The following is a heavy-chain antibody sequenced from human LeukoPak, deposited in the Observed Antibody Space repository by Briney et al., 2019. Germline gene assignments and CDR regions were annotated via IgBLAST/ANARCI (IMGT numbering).Heavy chain of an antibody. CDR2: IYPGDSET. V-gene: IGHV5-51*01. J-gene: IGHJ4*02. D-gene: IGHD3-3*01. CDR3: ARHVRSAPFDY. Sequence: GESPQISCKGSGYSFTSYWIGWVRQMPGKGLEWVGIIYPGDSETRYSPSLQGQVTISADKSINTAYLHWSSLKASDTAMYYCARHVRSAPFDYWGQGTLVTVSS. CDR1: GYSFTSYW.